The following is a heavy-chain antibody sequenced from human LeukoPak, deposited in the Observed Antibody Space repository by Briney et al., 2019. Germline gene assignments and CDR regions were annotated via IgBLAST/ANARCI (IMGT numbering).Heavy chain of an antibody. CDR3: AKGNRGGLINYFDY. Sequence: SETLSLTCTVSGGSISSYYWSWIRQPAGKGLEWIGRIYTSGSTNYNPSLKSRVTMSVDTSKNQFSPKLSSVTAADTAVYYCAKGNRGGLINYFDYWGQGTLVTVSS. D-gene: IGHD2/OR15-2a*01. CDR1: GGSISSYY. V-gene: IGHV4-4*07. CDR2: IYTSGST. J-gene: IGHJ4*02.